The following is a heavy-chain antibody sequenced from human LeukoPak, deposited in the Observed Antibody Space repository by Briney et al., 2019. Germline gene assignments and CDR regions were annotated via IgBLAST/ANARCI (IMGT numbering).Heavy chain of an antibody. D-gene: IGHD4-17*01. CDR2: INNSGST. CDR3: ARGRDLYGDARYLTIFFDY. V-gene: IGHV4-34*01. Sequence: SETLSLTCAVYGGSFSGYYWSWIRQPPGKGLEWIGGINNSGSTNYNPSLKSRVTISVDTSKNQFSLKLSSVTAADTAVYYCARGRDLYGDARYLTIFFDYWGQGTLVTVYS. J-gene: IGHJ4*01. CDR1: GGSFSGYY.